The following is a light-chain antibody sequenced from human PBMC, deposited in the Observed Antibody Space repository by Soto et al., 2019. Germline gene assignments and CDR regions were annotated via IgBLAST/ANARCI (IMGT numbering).Light chain of an antibody. V-gene: IGKV3-20*01. CDR3: QQFDRSLCT. CDR2: GAS. Sequence: EIVLTQSPGTLSLSPGERATLSCRASQSGNSADLAWYQQKPGQAPRLIMYGASSRATGIPDRFSGSGSGTDFTLTISRLETEDFAVYYCQQFDRSLCTLGQGTKVEIK. J-gene: IGKJ1*01. CDR1: QSGNSAD.